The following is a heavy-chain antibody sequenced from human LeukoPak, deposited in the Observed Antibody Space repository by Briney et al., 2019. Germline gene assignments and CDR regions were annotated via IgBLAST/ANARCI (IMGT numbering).Heavy chain of an antibody. CDR3: ARESYGDYVFDY. CDR1: GFPFSSYS. D-gene: IGHD4-17*01. CDR2: ISSSSSYI. J-gene: IGHJ4*02. Sequence: GSLRLSFAASGFPFSSYSINWVRPAPGKGLGWVSSISSSSSYIYYADSVKGRFTISRDNAKNSLYLQMNSLRAEDTAVYYCARESYGDYVFDYWGQGTLVTVSS. V-gene: IGHV3-21*01.